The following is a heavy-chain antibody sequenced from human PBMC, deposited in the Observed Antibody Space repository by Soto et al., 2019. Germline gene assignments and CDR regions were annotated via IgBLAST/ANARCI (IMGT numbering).Heavy chain of an antibody. CDR1: GFTFSGAA. D-gene: IGHD2-2*01. J-gene: IGHJ4*02. Sequence: EVQVLESGGGMVQPGESLRLSCSASGFTFSGAAMSWVRQAPGKGLEWISGISGSGDTTFYADSVKGRFTISRDNSRNTLLLQMGSLRDDDTAVDFCAARTIPLPGASDYWGQGTSVTVSS. V-gene: IGHV3-23*01. CDR2: ISGSGDTT. CDR3: AARTIPLPGASDY.